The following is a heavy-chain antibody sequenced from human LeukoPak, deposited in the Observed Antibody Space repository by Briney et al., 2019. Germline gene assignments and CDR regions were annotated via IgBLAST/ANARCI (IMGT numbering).Heavy chain of an antibody. J-gene: IGHJ6*03. D-gene: IGHD3-10*01. CDR1: GFTFSSYG. V-gene: IGHV3-23*01. Sequence: GGSLRLSCAASGFTFSSYGMSWVRQAPGKGLEWVSAISGSGGSTYYADSVKGRFTISRDNSKNTLYLQMNSLRAEDTAVYYCARDSITMVRGVIQRIYYYYYMDVWGKGTTVTVSS. CDR3: ARDSITMVRGVIQRIYYYYYMDV. CDR2: ISGSGGST.